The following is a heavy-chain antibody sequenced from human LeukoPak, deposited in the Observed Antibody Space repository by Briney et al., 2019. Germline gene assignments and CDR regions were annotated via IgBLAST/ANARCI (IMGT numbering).Heavy chain of an antibody. CDR3: AKDSYYDSSGYPDY. J-gene: IGHJ4*02. CDR1: GFTFDDYA. CDR2: ISWNSGSI. Sequence: SLRLSCAASGFTFDDYAMHWVRQAPGKGLEWVSGISWNSGSIGYADSVKGRFTISRDNAKNSLYLRMNSLRAEDTALYYCAKDSYYDSSGYPDYWGQGTLVTVSS. V-gene: IGHV3-9*01. D-gene: IGHD3-22*01.